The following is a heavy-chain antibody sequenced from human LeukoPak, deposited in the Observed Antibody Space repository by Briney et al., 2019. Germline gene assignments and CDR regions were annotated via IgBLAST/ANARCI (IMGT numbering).Heavy chain of an antibody. V-gene: IGHV1-18*01. CDR2: ISAYDGNT. J-gene: IGHJ4*02. CDR1: GYTFTNYG. Sequence: ASVKVSCKASGYTFTNYGISWVRQAPGQGLEWMGWISAYDGNTNYAQKLQGRVTMTTDTSTSTADMEVRSLRSDDTALYYCARGAGGYGDYSLWLGYWGQGTLVTVSS. D-gene: IGHD4-17*01. CDR3: ARGAGGYGDYSLWLGY.